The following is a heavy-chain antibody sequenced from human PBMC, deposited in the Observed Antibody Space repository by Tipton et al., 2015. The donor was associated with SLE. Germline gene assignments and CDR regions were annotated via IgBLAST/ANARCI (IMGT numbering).Heavy chain of an antibody. V-gene: IGHV4-61*09. CDR1: GGSISSGSYY. D-gene: IGHD2-15*01. CDR2: IYTSGST. CDR3: ARSEGIRDFFDY. J-gene: IGHJ4*02. Sequence: LRLSCTVSGGSISSGSYYWSWIRQPAGKGLEWIGHIYTSGSTNYNPSLKSRVTISVDTSKNLFSLKLSSVTAADTAVYYCARSEGIRDFFDYWGQGTLVTVSP.